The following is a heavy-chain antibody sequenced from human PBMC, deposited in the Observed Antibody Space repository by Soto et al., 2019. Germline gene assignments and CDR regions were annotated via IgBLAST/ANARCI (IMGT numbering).Heavy chain of an antibody. CDR1: GFTFSSYA. V-gene: IGHV3-23*01. J-gene: IGHJ4*02. Sequence: WGSLRLSCAASGFTFSSYAMSWVRQGPGKGLEWVSSISVTGGIIYYADSVKGRFTISRGKSKNTLFLQMNSLRAEDTAIYYCAKEIYIVTSISYDCLGRGAMVTVSS. CDR2: ISVTGGII. CDR3: AKEIYIVTSISYDC. D-gene: IGHD5-12*01.